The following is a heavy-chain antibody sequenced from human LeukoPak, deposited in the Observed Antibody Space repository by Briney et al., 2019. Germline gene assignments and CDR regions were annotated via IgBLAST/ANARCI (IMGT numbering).Heavy chain of an antibody. D-gene: IGHD3-22*01. J-gene: IGHJ4*02. CDR2: IWNDGSNK. CDR3: EKDVSYYDSSGSGPDY. Sequence: GGSLRLSCAASGFTFSSYGMHWVRQAPGKGLEWVAVIWNDGSNKYYAASVKGRFTISRDNSKTPQHLQMNSLSAENTAGYYCEKDVSYYDSSGSGPDYWGQGTLVTVSS. V-gene: IGHV3-33*06. CDR1: GFTFSSYG.